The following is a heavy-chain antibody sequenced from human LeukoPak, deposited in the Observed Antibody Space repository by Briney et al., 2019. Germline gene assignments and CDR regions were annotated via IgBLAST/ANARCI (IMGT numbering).Heavy chain of an antibody. CDR3: ARGFGYGSGIGSAFDI. Sequence: PSETLSLTCTVSGGSISSYYRSWIRQPPGKGLEWIGYIYYSGSTNYNPSLKSRVTISVDTSKNQFSLKLSSVTAADTAVYYCARGFGYGSGIGSAFDIWGQGTMVTVSS. CDR2: IYYSGST. CDR1: GGSISSYY. D-gene: IGHD3-10*01. V-gene: IGHV4-59*01. J-gene: IGHJ3*02.